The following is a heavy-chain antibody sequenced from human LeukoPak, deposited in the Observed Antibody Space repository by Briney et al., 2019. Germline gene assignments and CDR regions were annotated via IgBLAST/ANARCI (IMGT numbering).Heavy chain of an antibody. D-gene: IGHD2-8*01. V-gene: IGHV4-39*07. CDR1: GGSISSSSYY. CDR2: IYYSGST. Sequence: SETLSLTCTVSGGSISSSSYYWGWIRQPPGKGLEWIGSIYYSGSTYYNPSLKSRVTISVDTSKNQFSLKLSSVTAADTAVYYCARGTKGLVGITWCYYMDVWGKGTTVTVSS. J-gene: IGHJ6*03. CDR3: ARGTKGLVGITWCYYMDV.